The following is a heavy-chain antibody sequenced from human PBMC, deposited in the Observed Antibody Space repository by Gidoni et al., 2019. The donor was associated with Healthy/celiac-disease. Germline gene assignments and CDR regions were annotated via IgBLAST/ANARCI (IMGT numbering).Heavy chain of an antibody. CDR2: IYYRGST. CDR1: GGSISSYY. D-gene: IGHD1-1*01. V-gene: IGHV4-59*08. Sequence: QVHLQESGPGLVKPSETLSLTCTVSGGSISSYYWSWIRQPPGKGLEWIGNIYYRGSTNYNPSLKSRVTISVDTAKNQFSLKLSSVTAADTAVYYCARGEGGTNYFDYWGQGTLVTVSS. CDR3: ARGEGGTNYFDY. J-gene: IGHJ4*02.